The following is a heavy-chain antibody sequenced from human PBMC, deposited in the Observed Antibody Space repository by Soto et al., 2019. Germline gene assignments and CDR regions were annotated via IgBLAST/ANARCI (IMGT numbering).Heavy chain of an antibody. J-gene: IGHJ6*02. V-gene: IGHV3-30*03. CDR3: AREAPLIDGGSDMDV. CDR1: GFTFSNYG. D-gene: IGHD3-16*01. Sequence: QVQLVESGGGVVQPGRSLRLSCAASGFTFSNYGMHWVRQAPGKGLAWVTFISYDGRDKFYADSVKGRFTISRDNSYYTLFLEMNRLSSEDTVVYYCAREAPLIDGGSDMDVWGQGATVTVSS. CDR2: ISYDGRDK.